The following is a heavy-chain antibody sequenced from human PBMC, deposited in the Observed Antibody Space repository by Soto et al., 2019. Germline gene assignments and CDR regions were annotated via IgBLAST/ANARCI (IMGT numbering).Heavy chain of an antibody. Sequence: LRLSCTASGFTFDSYAMTWVRQAPGKGLEWVSSISVSGLSTHYADSVKGRFTISRDTSKNTLYLQMNSLTAEDTAVYYCAKELGVRGELDASDIWGQGTMVTVSS. CDR3: AKELGVRGELDASDI. CDR1: GFTFDSYA. D-gene: IGHD3-10*01. V-gene: IGHV3-23*01. J-gene: IGHJ3*02. CDR2: ISVSGLST.